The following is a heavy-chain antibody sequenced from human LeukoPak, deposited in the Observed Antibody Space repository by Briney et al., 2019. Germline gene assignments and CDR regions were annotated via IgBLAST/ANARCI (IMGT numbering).Heavy chain of an antibody. Sequence: GGSLRLSCAASGFIFNKFSMNWVRQAPGTGLEWVSSVNDIGVHIYYADSVKGRFTISRDNAKNSLYLQMKSLRVEDTAVYYCARGHYGYWFDPWGQGTLVTVSS. V-gene: IGHV3-21*01. CDR3: ARGHYGYWFDP. CDR1: GFIFNKFS. CDR2: VNDIGVHI. D-gene: IGHD4-17*01. J-gene: IGHJ5*02.